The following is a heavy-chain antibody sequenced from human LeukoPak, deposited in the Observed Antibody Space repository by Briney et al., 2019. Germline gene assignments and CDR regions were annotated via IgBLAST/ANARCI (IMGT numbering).Heavy chain of an antibody. J-gene: IGHJ4*02. CDR2: IYYSGST. V-gene: IGHV4-28*01. Sequence: SETLSLTCAVSGYSISSSDWWGWIRQPPGKGLEWIGYIYYSGSTYYDPSLKSRVTMSVDTSKNQFSLKLSSVTAVDTAVYYCARRAPMVSYFDYWGQGTLVTVSS. CDR1: GYSISSSDW. CDR3: ARRAPMVSYFDY. D-gene: IGHD2-8*01.